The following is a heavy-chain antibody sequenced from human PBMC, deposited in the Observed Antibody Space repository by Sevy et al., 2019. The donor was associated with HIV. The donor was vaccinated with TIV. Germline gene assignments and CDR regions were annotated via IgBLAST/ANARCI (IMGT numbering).Heavy chain of an antibody. CDR1: GFTFSKYS. CDR2: LSFGCGEI. D-gene: IGHD2-8*01. J-gene: IGHJ4*01. CDR3: AREGCTKPHDY. Sequence: GGCLRLSCAASGFTFSKYSMSWVRQPPGKGLEWVSTLSFGCGEINYADSVKGRFTVSRVNSKNSVYLQMNNLRPEDTAVYYCAREGCTKPHDYWGQGTMVTVSS. V-gene: IGHV3-23*01.